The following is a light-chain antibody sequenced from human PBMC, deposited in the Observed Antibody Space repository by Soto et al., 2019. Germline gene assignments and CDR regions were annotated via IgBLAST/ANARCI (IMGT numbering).Light chain of an antibody. CDR3: SSYAGGNSWV. V-gene: IGLV2-8*01. CDR1: SSDVGGYNY. J-gene: IGLJ3*02. Sequence: QSVLTQPPSASGSPGQSVTISCTGTSSDVGGYNYVSWYQQHPGKAPKLMIYEVTKRPSGVPDRFSGSKSGNTASLTVSWLQTEDEADYYCSSYAGGNSWVFGGGTKSPS. CDR2: EVT.